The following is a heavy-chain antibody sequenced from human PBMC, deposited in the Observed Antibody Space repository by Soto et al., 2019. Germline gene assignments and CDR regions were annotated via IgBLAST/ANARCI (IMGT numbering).Heavy chain of an antibody. CDR3: ARVSGYHHWYFDL. CDR2: ISANNGNT. V-gene: IGHV1-18*01. CDR1: GYTFTSYG. Sequence: QVQLVQSGAEVKKPRASVKVSCKASGYTFTSYGISWVRQAPGEGLHWRGWISANNGNTDYAQKLQVRVTMTTDTSTSTSYMELRSVRSDDTARYYCARVSGYHHWYFDLWGRGTLVTVSS. J-gene: IGHJ2*01. D-gene: IGHD3-22*01.